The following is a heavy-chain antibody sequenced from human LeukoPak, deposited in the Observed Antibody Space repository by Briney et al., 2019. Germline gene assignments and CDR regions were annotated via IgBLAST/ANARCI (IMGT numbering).Heavy chain of an antibody. Sequence: ASVSVSCKPSGYTFTGDGISSVRQAPGQGVEWMGWISGYNGDTHYAQNLQDRVTMTTDTSTSTAYMDVRSLRSDDTAVYYCARAGADSAAYFYYAMDVWGQGTTVTVSS. J-gene: IGHJ6*02. V-gene: IGHV1-18*01. CDR2: ISGYNGDT. CDR3: ARAGADSAAYFYYAMDV. D-gene: IGHD2-15*01. CDR1: GYTFTGDG.